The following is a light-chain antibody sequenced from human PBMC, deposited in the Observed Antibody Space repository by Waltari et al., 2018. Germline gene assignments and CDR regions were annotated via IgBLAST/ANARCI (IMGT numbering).Light chain of an antibody. CDR3: QQSYSTPFT. J-gene: IGKJ3*01. V-gene: IGKV1-39*01. CDR2: SAS. Sequence: DIQMTQSPSSLSASVGDRVTITCRASQSVTSFLNWYQQKPGKALKHLIHSASSLQSGVPSRFSGSGSGTDFTLTISSLQPDDFAIYYCQQSYSTPFTFGPGTKVDIK. CDR1: QSVTSF.